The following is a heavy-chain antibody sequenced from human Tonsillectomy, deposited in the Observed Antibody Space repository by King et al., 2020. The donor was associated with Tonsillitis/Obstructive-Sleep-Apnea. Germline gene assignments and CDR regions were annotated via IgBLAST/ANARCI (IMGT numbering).Heavy chain of an antibody. D-gene: IGHD2-21*01. J-gene: IGHJ6*03. CDR3: ARGPLPYCGGDCYMDYYYYYYMDV. Sequence: VQLVQSGAEVKKPGSSVKVSCKASGGTFSSYALSWVRQAPGQGLEWMGGIIPIFGTANYAQKFQGRVTITADESTSTAYMELSSLRSEDTAVYYCARGPLPYCGGDCYMDYYYYYYMDVWGKGTTVTVSS. V-gene: IGHV1-69*01. CDR2: IIPIFGTA. CDR1: GGTFSSYA.